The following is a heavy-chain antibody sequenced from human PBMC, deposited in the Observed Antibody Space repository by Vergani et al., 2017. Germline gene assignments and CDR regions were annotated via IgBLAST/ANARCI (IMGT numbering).Heavy chain of an antibody. CDR1: GYTFTSYV. J-gene: IGHJ6*04. D-gene: IGHD5-24*01. Sequence: QVQLVQSGSELKKPGASVKVSCKASGYTFTSYVMNWVRQAPGQGLEWMVWINTNTGNPTYAQGFTGRFFFSLDTSFTTAYLQISSLTAEDTAVYYCARDDPPGQTPWYNYMDVWGKGTTVTVSS. CDR2: INTNTGNP. CDR3: ARDDPPGQTPWYNYMDV. V-gene: IGHV7-4-1*02.